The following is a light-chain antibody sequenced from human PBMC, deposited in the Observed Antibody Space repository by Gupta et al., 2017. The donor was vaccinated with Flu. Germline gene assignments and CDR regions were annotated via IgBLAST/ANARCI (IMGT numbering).Light chain of an antibody. V-gene: IGKV3-15*01. CDR3: QQYNSWPLT. CDR1: QSVSSN. CDR2: GAS. Sequence: EIVMTQSPATLSVSPGERATLACGASQSVSSNLAWYQQKPGQAPRLLIYGASTRATGVPLRFSGSGSGTXFTLTIXSLQSEDFAVYYCQQYNSWPLTFGXGTKVEIK. J-gene: IGKJ4*01.